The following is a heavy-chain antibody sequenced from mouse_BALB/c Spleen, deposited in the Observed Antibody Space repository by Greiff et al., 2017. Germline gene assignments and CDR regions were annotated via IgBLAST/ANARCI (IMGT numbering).Heavy chain of an antibody. J-gene: IGHJ2*01. CDR2: IWSGGSK. Sequence: VQLQQSGPGLVQPSQSLSITCTVSGFSLTSYGVHWVRQSPGKGLEWLGVIWSGGSKDYNAAFISRLSISKDNSKSQVFFKMNSLQANDTAIYYCASSYGNFPYFDYWGQGTTLTVSS. CDR1: GFSLTSYG. CDR3: ASSYGNFPYFDY. V-gene: IGHV2-2*02. D-gene: IGHD2-1*01.